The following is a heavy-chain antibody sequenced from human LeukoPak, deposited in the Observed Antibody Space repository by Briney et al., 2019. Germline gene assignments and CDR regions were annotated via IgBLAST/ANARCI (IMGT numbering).Heavy chain of an antibody. J-gene: IGHJ6*02. CDR1: GFTFSSYW. CDR2: IKQDGSEK. CDR3: ARDHSLSKTYYDFWTSPPYYYYGMDV. V-gene: IGHV3-7*01. Sequence: GGSLRLSCAASGFTFSSYWMSWVRQAPGKGLEWVANIKQDGSEKYYVDSVKGRFTISRDNAKNSLYLQMNSLRAEDTAVYYCARDHSLSKTYYDFWTSPPYYYYGMDVWGQGTTVTVSS. D-gene: IGHD3-3*01.